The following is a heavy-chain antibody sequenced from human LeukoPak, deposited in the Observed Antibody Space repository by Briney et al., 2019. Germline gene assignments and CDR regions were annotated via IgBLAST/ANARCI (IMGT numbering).Heavy chain of an antibody. D-gene: IGHD6-19*01. J-gene: IGHJ4*02. Sequence: PGGSLRLSCAASGFTFSSYGMHWVRQAPGKGLEWVAVIWYDGSNKYYADSVKGRFTISRDNSKNTLYLQMNSLRAEDTAVYYCARDGAYSSFDYWGQGTLVTVSS. CDR1: GFTFSSYG. V-gene: IGHV3-33*01. CDR3: ARDGAYSSFDY. CDR2: IWYDGSNK.